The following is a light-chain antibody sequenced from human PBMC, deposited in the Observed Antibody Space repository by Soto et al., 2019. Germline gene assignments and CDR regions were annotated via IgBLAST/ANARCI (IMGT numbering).Light chain of an antibody. J-gene: IGKJ4*01. CDR3: QQFNNYPHRELT. CDR2: DAS. Sequence: ALQLTQSPSSLSASVGDRVTITCRASQGISSALAWYQQKPGKAPKLLIYDASSLESGVPSRFSGSGSGTEFTLTISSLQPEDFATYYCQQFNNYPHRELTFGGGTKVEIK. CDR1: QGISSA. V-gene: IGKV1D-13*01.